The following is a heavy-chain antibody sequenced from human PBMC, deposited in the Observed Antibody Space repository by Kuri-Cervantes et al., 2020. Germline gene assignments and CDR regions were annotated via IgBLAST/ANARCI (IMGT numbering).Heavy chain of an antibody. D-gene: IGHD6-13*01. Sequence: ASVKVSCKASGYTFTGYYMHWVRQAPGQGLEWMGWINPNSGGTNYAQKFQGWVTMTTDTSTSTAYMELRSLRSDDTAVYYCAREGVGVWSSRPYDYWGQGTLVTVSS. CDR3: AREGVGVWSSRPYDY. CDR2: INPNSGGT. V-gene: IGHV1-2*04. CDR1: GYTFTGYY. J-gene: IGHJ4*02.